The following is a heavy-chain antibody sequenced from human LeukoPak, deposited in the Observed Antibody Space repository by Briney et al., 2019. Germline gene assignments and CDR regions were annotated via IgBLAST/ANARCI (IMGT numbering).Heavy chain of an antibody. V-gene: IGHV4-59*01. J-gene: IGHJ4*02. CDR1: GGSISSYY. CDR2: IYYSGST. Sequence: SETLSLTCTVSGGSISSYYWSWIRQPPGKGLEWIGYIYYSGSTNYNPSRKSRVTISVDTSKNQFSLKLSSVTAADTAVYYCARESGYDYLFDYWGQGTLVTVSS. D-gene: IGHD5-12*01. CDR3: ARESGYDYLFDY.